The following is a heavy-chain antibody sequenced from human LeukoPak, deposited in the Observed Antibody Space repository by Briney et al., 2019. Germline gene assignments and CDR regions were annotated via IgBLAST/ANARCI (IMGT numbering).Heavy chain of an antibody. D-gene: IGHD2-2*01. Sequence: PSETLSLTCAVYGGSFSVYYWSWIRQPPGKGLEWIWEINHSGSTNYNPSLKSRVTISVDTSKNQFSLKLSSVTAADTAVYYCARASPGSLKYCSSTSCSRRDYFDYWGQGTLVTVSS. CDR1: GGSFSVYY. CDR2: INHSGST. J-gene: IGHJ4*02. CDR3: ARASPGSLKYCSSTSCSRRDYFDY. V-gene: IGHV4-34*01.